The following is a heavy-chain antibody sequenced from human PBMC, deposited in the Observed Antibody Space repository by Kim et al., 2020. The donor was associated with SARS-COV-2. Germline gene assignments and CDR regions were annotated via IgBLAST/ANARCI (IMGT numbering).Heavy chain of an antibody. J-gene: IGHJ4*02. Sequence: SETLSLTCTVSGGSIRSYYWSWIQQPPGKGLEWIGYIYYSGSTNYNPSLKSRVTISVDTSKNQFSLKLSSVTAADTAVYYCARRALGYCSGGSCYSGLDYWGQGTLVTVSS. CDR1: GGSIRSYY. CDR2: IYYSGST. D-gene: IGHD2-15*01. V-gene: IGHV4-59*08. CDR3: ARRALGYCSGGSCYSGLDY.